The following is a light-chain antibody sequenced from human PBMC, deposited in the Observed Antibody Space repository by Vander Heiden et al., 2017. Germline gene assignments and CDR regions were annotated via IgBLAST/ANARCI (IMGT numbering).Light chain of an antibody. CDR2: VGTGGSVG. V-gene: IGLV9-49*01. CDR1: SGYSNYK. Sequence: QPVLTQPPSVSASLGASVTLTCTLSSGYSNYKVDWYQQRPGKGPRFVMRVGTGGSVGSKGDGLPDRFSVLGSGLNRYLTIKNIQEEDESDFYCGTDHDSGSGLVVFGGGTKLTVL. CDR3: GTDHDSGSGLVV. J-gene: IGLJ3*02.